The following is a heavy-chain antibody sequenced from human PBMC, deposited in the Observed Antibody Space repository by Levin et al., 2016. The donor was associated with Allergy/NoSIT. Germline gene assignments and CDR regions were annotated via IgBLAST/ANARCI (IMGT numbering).Heavy chain of an antibody. D-gene: IGHD6-13*01. CDR2: IYYSGST. V-gene: IGHV4-59*01. Sequence: SETLSLTCTVSGASFTSYYWNWIRQAPGKGLEWIGSIYYSGSTNPNPSLKSRATMSVDMSKNQFFLKLSSVTAADTAVYYCARDGAAGSNYFDTWGPGTLVTVSS. J-gene: IGHJ4*02. CDR3: ARDGAAGSNYFDT. CDR1: GASFTSYY.